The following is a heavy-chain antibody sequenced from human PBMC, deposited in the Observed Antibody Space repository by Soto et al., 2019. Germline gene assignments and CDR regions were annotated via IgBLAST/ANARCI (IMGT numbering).Heavy chain of an antibody. CDR3: ASSLLGYCSGGSCYDY. J-gene: IGHJ4*02. CDR1: GFTFSSYW. Sequence: GGSLRLSCAASGFTFSSYWMSWVRQAPGKGLEWVANIKQDGSEKYYVDSVKGRFTISRDNAKNSLYLQMNSLRAEDTAVYYCASSLLGYCSGGSCYDYWGQGTLVTVSS. V-gene: IGHV3-7*01. CDR2: IKQDGSEK. D-gene: IGHD2-15*01.